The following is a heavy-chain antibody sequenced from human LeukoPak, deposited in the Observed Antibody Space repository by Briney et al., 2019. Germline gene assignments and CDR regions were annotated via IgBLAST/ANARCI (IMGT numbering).Heavy chain of an antibody. D-gene: IGHD3-10*01. V-gene: IGHV1-2*04. J-gene: IGHJ6*04. Sequence: ASVKVSCKASGYTFTGYYMHWVRQAPGQGLEWMGWINPNSGGTNYAQKFQGWVTMTRDTSISTAYMELSRLRSDDTAVYHCATHYGSGSYSGRGYYGMDVWGKGTTVTVSS. CDR3: ATHYGSGSYSGRGYYGMDV. CDR1: GYTFTGYY. CDR2: INPNSGGT.